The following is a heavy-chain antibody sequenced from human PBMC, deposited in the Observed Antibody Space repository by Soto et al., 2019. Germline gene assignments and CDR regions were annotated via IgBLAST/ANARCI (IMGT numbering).Heavy chain of an antibody. D-gene: IGHD2-2*01. J-gene: IGHJ4*02. Sequence: SETLSLTCTVSGGFLSSYSWSWIRQPPGKGLEWIGYIYYSGSTNYNPSLKRRVTISVDTSKNQFSLKLSSVTAADTAVYYCARSVEENQLLRFDYWGQGTLVTVSS. CDR3: ARSVEENQLLRFDY. CDR2: IYYSGST. CDR1: GGFLSSYS. V-gene: IGHV4-59*01.